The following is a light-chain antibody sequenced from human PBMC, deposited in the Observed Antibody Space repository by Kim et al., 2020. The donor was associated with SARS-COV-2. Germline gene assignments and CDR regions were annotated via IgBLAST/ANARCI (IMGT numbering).Light chain of an antibody. Sequence: DIQMTQSPSTLSASVGDRVTITCRASQSISTWLAWYQQKPGKPPKLLIYKASSLESGVPSRFSGSGSGTEFTLTISSLQPDDFATYYCQQYGSYAPYTFGQGTKLEI. V-gene: IGKV1-5*03. J-gene: IGKJ2*01. CDR2: KAS. CDR3: QQYGSYAPYT. CDR1: QSISTW.